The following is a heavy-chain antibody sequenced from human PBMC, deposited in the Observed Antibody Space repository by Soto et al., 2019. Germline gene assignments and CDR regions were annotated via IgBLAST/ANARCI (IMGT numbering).Heavy chain of an antibody. Sequence: PSETLSLTCTVSGGSSSSGGYYWSWIRQHPGKGLEWIGYIYYSGSTYYNPSLKSRVTISVDTSKNQFSLKLSSVTAADTAVYYCARDSGITMVRGVDYYYYGMDVWGQGTTVTVSS. CDR2: IYYSGST. CDR3: ARDSGITMVRGVDYYYYGMDV. V-gene: IGHV4-31*03. CDR1: GGSSSSGGYY. J-gene: IGHJ6*02. D-gene: IGHD3-10*01.